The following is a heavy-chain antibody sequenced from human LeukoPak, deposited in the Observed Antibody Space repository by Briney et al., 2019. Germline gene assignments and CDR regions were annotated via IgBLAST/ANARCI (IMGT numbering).Heavy chain of an antibody. V-gene: IGHV3-11*01. CDR2: ISSSGSTI. J-gene: IGHJ4*02. D-gene: IGHD6-19*01. CDR3: AREYSLAVVFDY. Sequence: GGSLRLSCAASGFTVSSNYMSWIRQAPGRGLEWVSYISSSGSTIYYADSVKGRFTISRDNAKNSLYLQMNSLRAEDTAVYYCAREYSLAVVFDYWGQGTLVTVSS. CDR1: GFTVSSNY.